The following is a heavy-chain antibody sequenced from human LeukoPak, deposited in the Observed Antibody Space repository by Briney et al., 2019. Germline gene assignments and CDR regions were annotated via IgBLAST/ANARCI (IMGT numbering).Heavy chain of an antibody. CDR3: ASRLGYSSSWYKRTMDV. CDR1: GYSISNGYY. J-gene: IGHJ6*03. CDR2: VSHRGTT. V-gene: IGHV4-38-2*02. Sequence: PSETLSLTCIVSGYSISNGYYWVWIRQTPGKGLEWIASVSHRGTTYYNPSLKSRVSISIDTSKNQFSLKLSSVTAADTAVYYCASRLGYSSSWYKRTMDVWGKGTTVTISS. D-gene: IGHD6-13*01.